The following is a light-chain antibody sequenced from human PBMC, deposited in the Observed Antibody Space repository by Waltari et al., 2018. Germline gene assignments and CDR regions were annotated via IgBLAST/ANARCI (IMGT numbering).Light chain of an antibody. CDR3: SSYTSSRTVV. V-gene: IGLV2-14*01. Sequence: QPALTQPASVSGSPGQSITISCTGTSSDVGGYNYVSWYQQHPGKAPQLMIYEVSNRPSGVFHRFAGPKSGNTGPRTTSGFQAEGEADYYCSSYTSSRTVVFGGGTKLTVL. CDR1: SSDVGGYNY. J-gene: IGLJ2*01. CDR2: EVS.